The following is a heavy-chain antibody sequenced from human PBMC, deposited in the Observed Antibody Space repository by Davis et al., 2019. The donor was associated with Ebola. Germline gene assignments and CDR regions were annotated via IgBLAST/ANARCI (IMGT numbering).Heavy chain of an antibody. CDR2: INAGNGNT. CDR1: GYSFTSYA. V-gene: IGHV1-3*01. CDR3: AREVGPIDY. Sequence: GESLKISCKGSGYSFTSYAMHWVRQAPGQRLEWMGWINAGNGNTKYSQKFQGRVTITRDTSASTAYMELSSLRSEDTAVYYCAREVGPIDYWGQGTLVTVSS. J-gene: IGHJ4*02. D-gene: IGHD1-26*01.